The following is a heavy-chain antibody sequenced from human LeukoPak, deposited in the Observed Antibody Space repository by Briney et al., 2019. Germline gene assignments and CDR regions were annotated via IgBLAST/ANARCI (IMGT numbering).Heavy chain of an antibody. D-gene: IGHD5-18*01. CDR1: GGTFDGYA. J-gene: IGHJ6*04. CDR2: ILPVFGTT. CDR3: TTHPPSLTAPSV. Sequence: VASVKVSCKASGGTFDGYAISWVRQAPGQGPEWMGGILPVFGTTNYAQKFQGRITITTDESTNTAYMEVSSLRSEDTAVYYCTTHPPSLTAPSVWGTGTTVIVSS. V-gene: IGHV1-69*05.